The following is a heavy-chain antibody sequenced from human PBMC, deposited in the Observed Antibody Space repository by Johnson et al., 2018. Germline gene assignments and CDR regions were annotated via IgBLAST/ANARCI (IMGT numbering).Heavy chain of an antibody. V-gene: IGHV3-9*01. CDR3: AKGLAMEWFLLYVMDV. CDR2: ISWNSGSM. CDR1: GFTFDDYA. J-gene: IGHJ6*02. D-gene: IGHD3-3*01. Sequence: VQLVQSGGGLVEPGRSLRLCCAASGFTFDDYAMHWVRQAPGKGLAWVSGISWNSGSMGYADSVKGRFPISRDNAKTSLYLQMNSLRAEDTALYYCAKGLAMEWFLLYVMDVWGQGTTVTVSS.